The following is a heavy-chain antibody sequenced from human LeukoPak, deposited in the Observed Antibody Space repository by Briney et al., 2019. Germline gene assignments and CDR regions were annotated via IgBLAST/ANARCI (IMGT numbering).Heavy chain of an antibody. CDR3: ARDQLQHCSDGSCYVIDN. Sequence: GTSLRLSCAASGFTFDIYAMHWVRQAPGKGLEWVAVVSYDGTNKYYADSVKGRFTISRDNSQNTLHLQMSSLRVADTAVYYCARDQLQHCSDGSCYVIDNWGPGTLVAVSS. J-gene: IGHJ4*02. V-gene: IGHV3-30*04. CDR1: GFTFDIYA. D-gene: IGHD2-15*01. CDR2: VSYDGTNK.